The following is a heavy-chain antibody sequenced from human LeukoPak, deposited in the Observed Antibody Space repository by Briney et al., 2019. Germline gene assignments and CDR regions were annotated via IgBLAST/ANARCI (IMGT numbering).Heavy chain of an antibody. V-gene: IGHV1-69*13. CDR3: AREGSITMVRGVFDP. CDR2: IIPIFGTA. Sequence: SVKVSCKASGGTFSSYAISWVRQAPGQRLEWMGGIIPIFGTANYAQKFQGRVTITADESTSTAYMELSSLRSEDTAVYYCAREGSITMVRGVFDPWGQGTLVTVSS. D-gene: IGHD3-10*01. CDR1: GGTFSSYA. J-gene: IGHJ5*02.